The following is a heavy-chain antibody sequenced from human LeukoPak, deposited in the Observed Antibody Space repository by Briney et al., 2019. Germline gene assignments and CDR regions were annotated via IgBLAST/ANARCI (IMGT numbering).Heavy chain of an antibody. CDR2: ISTYDSNT. CDR3: ARGGGEPGDY. Sequence: GASVKVSCQASGYTFTNCDITWVRQAPGKGLEWMGWISTYDSNTNYAQKLQDKFTMTTDTSTSTAYMELRNLRSDDTAVYYCARGGGEPGDYWGQGTLVTVSS. D-gene: IGHD1-26*01. V-gene: IGHV1-18*01. CDR1: GYTFTNCD. J-gene: IGHJ4*02.